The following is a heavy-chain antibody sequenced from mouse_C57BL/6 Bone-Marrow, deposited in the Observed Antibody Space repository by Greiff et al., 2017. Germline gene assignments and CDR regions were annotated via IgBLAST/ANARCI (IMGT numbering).Heavy chain of an antibody. CDR2: IYPRDGST. V-gene: IGHV1-78*01. CDR3: ARRAYYDYDGPLLYAMDY. CDR1: GYTFTDHT. Sequence: QVQLKESDAELVKPGASVKISCKVSGYTFTDHTIHWMKQRPEQGLEWIGYIYPRDGSTKYNEKFKGKATLTADKSSSTAYMQLNSLTSEDSAVYFCARRAYYDYDGPLLYAMDYWGQGTSVTVSS. J-gene: IGHJ4*01. D-gene: IGHD2-4*01.